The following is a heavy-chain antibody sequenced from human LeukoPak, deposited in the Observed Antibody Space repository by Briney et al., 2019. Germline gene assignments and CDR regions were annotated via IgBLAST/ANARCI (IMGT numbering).Heavy chain of an antibody. CDR2: ISDPHSGSQT. J-gene: IGHJ4*02. V-gene: IGHV3-23*01. D-gene: IGHD3-10*01. CDR3: AAHGYGTGRNFDY. Sequence: GGSLRLSCASSGFTFSSYTMNWVRQALGQGLEWVSTISDPHSGSQTHYADSVKGRFTISRDNSKNTLYLQMNSLRAEDTAVYYCAAHGYGTGRNFDYWGQGTQVTVSS. CDR1: GFTFSSYT.